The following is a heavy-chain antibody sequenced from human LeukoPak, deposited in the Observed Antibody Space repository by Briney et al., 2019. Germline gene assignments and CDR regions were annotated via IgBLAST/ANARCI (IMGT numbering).Heavy chain of an antibody. Sequence: GGSLRLSCAASGFTFSSYWMHWVRQAPGKGLVRVSRINSDGSSTSYADSVKGRFTISRDNAKNTLYLQMNSLRAEDTAVYYCARDARYSGSNDYWGQGTLVTVSS. CDR1: GFTFSSYW. J-gene: IGHJ4*02. CDR3: ARDARYSGSNDY. CDR2: INSDGSST. D-gene: IGHD1-26*01. V-gene: IGHV3-74*01.